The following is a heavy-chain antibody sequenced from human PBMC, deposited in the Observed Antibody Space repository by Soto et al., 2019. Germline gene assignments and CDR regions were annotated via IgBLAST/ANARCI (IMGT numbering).Heavy chain of an antibody. CDR3: AREKVTSGYPD. Sequence: QVQLVQSGAEVKEHGASVKVSCKASGYTFTSYDINWVRQATGQGLEWMGWMNPNSGNTAYAQKFQGRITMTRNTSISTAYMELSSLRSEDTAVYYCAREKVTSGYPDWGQGTLVTVSS. V-gene: IGHV1-8*01. J-gene: IGHJ4*02. D-gene: IGHD3-22*01. CDR1: GYTFTSYD. CDR2: MNPNSGNT.